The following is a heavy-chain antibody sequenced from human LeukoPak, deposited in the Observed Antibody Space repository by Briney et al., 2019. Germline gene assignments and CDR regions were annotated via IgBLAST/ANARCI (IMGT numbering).Heavy chain of an antibody. CDR3: ALGLVTDY. D-gene: IGHD3-9*01. CDR2: ISYDGSNK. Sequence: PGGSLRLSCAASGFTFSCCAMHWVRQAPGKGLEWVATISYDGSNKYYADSVKGRFTISRDNSKNTLYLQMNSLRVEDTAVHYCALGLVTDYWGQGTLVTVSS. CDR1: GFTFSCCA. J-gene: IGHJ4*02. V-gene: IGHV3-30*14.